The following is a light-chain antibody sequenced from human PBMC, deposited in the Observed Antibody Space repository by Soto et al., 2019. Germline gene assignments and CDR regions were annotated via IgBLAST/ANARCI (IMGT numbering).Light chain of an antibody. V-gene: IGKV1-12*01. CDR1: QGINNW. CDR2: ADY. CDR3: HQDDTFPLT. J-gene: IGKJ4*01. Sequence: DIQMTQFPSSVSASVGDRVTITCRASQGINNWVVWYQQKPGTAHKLLIYADYSLQSGVPSRFSGSGSGTDFTRTISNLQPDDAATYYCHQDDTFPLTGGGGTKVEIK.